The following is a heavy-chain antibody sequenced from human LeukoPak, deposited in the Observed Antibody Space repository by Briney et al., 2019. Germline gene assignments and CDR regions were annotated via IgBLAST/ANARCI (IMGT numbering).Heavy chain of an antibody. D-gene: IGHD2-8*01. CDR3: ARVCSIRSFDY. V-gene: IGHV1-2*02. CDR2: INPNSDDT. Sequence: ASVKVSCKASGYTFTGYYMHWVRQAPGQGLEWMGWINPNSDDTNYAQKFQGRVTMTRDTSINTAYMELTRLTSDDTAVYYCARVCSIRSFDYWGQGTLVTVSS. CDR1: GYTFTGYY. J-gene: IGHJ4*02.